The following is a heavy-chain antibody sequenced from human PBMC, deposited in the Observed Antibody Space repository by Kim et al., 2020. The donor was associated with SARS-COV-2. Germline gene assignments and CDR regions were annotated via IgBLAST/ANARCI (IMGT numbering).Heavy chain of an antibody. V-gene: IGHV3-30*03. Sequence: GGSLRLSCAASGFTFSSYGMHWVRQAPGKGLEWLAVITDDGSKNAYADSVKGRFTISRDNAKNTLYLQMNSLRPDDTAVYYCARSCGTGGICCRIEYWGQGRLVTVSS. CDR1: GFTFSSYG. CDR2: ITDDGSKN. J-gene: IGHJ4*02. D-gene: IGHD2-8*02. CDR3: ARSCGTGGICCRIEY.